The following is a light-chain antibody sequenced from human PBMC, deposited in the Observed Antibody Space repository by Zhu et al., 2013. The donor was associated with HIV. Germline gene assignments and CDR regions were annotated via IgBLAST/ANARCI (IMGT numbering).Light chain of an antibody. CDR3: QQYGSPSLT. Sequence: DIVLTQSPGTLSVSPGERATLSCRASQSVSSYLAWYQQKFGQAPRLLIYAASTRATAIPDRFSGSGSVTDFSLTISRLEPEDFAVYYCQQYGSPSLTFGGGTKVEIK. J-gene: IGKJ4*01. CDR1: QSVSSY. V-gene: IGKV3-20*01. CDR2: AAS.